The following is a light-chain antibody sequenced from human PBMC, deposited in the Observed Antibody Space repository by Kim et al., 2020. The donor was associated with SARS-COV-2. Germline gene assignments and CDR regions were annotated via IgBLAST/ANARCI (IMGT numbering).Light chain of an antibody. J-gene: IGKJ5*01. CDR2: DAS. Sequence: EIVLTQAPATLSLAPGERATLSCRASQSVRGYLAWYQQKPGQAPRLLIYDASTRATGIPARFSGSGSGTDFTLTISSLEPEDFALYYCQQRSNWPLSFCQGTRLEIK. CDR3: QQRSNWPLS. V-gene: IGKV3-11*01. CDR1: QSVRGY.